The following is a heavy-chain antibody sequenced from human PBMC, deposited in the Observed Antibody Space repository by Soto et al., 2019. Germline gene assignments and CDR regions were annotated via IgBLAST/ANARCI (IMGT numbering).Heavy chain of an antibody. J-gene: IGHJ6*02. CDR3: AKGNRDIVATPMDV. D-gene: IGHD5-12*01. Sequence: GGSLRLSCAASGFTFSSYAMSWVRQAPGKGLEWVSAISGSGGSTYYADSVKGRFTISRDNSKNTLYLQMNSLRAEDTAVYYCAKGNRDIVATPMDVWGQGTTVTVSS. CDR1: GFTFSSYA. CDR2: ISGSGGST. V-gene: IGHV3-23*01.